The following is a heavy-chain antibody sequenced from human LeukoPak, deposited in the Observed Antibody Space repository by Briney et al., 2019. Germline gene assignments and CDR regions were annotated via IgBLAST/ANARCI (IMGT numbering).Heavy chain of an antibody. V-gene: IGHV5-51*01. CDR2: IYPGDSDT. J-gene: IGHJ3*02. CDR3: ARPKYSWSYYYAFDI. D-gene: IGHD1-26*01. Sequence: GASLEISCKGSGYNFTSYWIGWVRQLPGKGLEWMGIIYPGDSDTRYSPSFQGQVTISADKSISTAYLQWSSLKASDTAMYYCARPKYSWSYYYAFDIWGQGTMVTVSS. CDR1: GYNFTSYW.